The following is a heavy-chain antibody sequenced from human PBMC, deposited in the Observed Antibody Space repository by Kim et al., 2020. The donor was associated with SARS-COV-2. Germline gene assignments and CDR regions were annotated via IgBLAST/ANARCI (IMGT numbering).Heavy chain of an antibody. Sequence: GESLKISCKGSGYSFTSYWIGWVRQMPGKGLEWMGIIYPGDSDTRYSPSFQGQVTISADKSISTAYLQWSSLKASDTAMYYCAMFYAGYSSGWYGSAFDIWGQGTMVTVSS. CDR1: GYSFTSYW. CDR2: IYPGDSDT. CDR3: AMFYAGYSSGWYGSAFDI. D-gene: IGHD6-19*01. V-gene: IGHV5-51*01. J-gene: IGHJ3*02.